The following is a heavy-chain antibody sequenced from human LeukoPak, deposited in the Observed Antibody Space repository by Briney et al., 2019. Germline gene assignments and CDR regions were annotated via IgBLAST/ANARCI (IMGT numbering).Heavy chain of an antibody. CDR3: ARGGGTTGTTVPLWWFDP. CDR2: INPSGGST. D-gene: IGHD1-1*01. V-gene: IGHV1-46*01. J-gene: IGHJ5*02. Sequence: GASVKVSCKASGYTFTSYYMHWVRQAPGQGLEWMGIINPSGGSTSYAQKFQGRVTMTRDTSTSTVYMELSSLRSEDTAVYYCARGGGTTGTTVPLWWFDPWGQGTLVTVSS. CDR1: GYTFTSYY.